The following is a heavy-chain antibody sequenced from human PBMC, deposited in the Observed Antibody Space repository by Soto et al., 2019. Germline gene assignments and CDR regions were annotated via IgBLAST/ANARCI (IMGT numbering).Heavy chain of an antibody. V-gene: IGHV1-18*01. Sequence: ASVKVSCKASGYTFTSYGISWVRQAPGQGLEWMGWISAYNGNTNYAQKLQGRVTMTTDTSTSTAYMELSSLRSEDTAVYYCARENIVATTLDYWGQGTLVTVSS. CDR1: GYTFTSYG. CDR3: ARENIVATTLDY. CDR2: ISAYNGNT. J-gene: IGHJ4*02. D-gene: IGHD5-12*01.